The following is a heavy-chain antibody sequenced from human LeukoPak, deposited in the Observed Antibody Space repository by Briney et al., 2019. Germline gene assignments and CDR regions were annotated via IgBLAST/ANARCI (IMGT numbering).Heavy chain of an antibody. D-gene: IGHD2-15*01. CDR1: GFTFSDYY. J-gene: IGHJ6*03. V-gene: IGHV3-11*01. CDR2: ISSSGSTI. Sequence: PGGSLRLSCAASGFTFSDYYMSWIRQAPGKGLEWVSYISSSGSTIYYADSVKGRFTISRDNAKNSLYLQMNSLRAEDTAVYYCARPGVVAGTYYYYYYMDVWGKGTTVTVSS. CDR3: ARPGVVAGTYYYYYYMDV.